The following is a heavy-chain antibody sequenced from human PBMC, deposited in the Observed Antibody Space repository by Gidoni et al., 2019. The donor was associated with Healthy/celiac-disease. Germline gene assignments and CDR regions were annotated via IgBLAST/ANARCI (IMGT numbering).Heavy chain of an antibody. D-gene: IGHD7-27*01. CDR3: ATEALAGVTPGYYFDY. Sequence: EVQLVESGGGLVQPGGSLRLSCAASGFTVSSNYMSWVRQAPGKGLEWVSVIYSGGSTYYADSVKGRFTISRDNSKNTLYLQMNSLRAEDTAVYYCATEALAGVTPGYYFDYWGQGTLVTVSS. CDR1: GFTVSSNY. J-gene: IGHJ4*02. V-gene: IGHV3-66*01. CDR2: IYSGGST.